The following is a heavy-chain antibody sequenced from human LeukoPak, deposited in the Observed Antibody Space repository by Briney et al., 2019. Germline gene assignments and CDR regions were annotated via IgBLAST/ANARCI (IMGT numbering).Heavy chain of an antibody. CDR1: GXTFSSYT. Sequence: PGRSLRLSCVASGXTFSSYTLHWVRQAPGKGPEWVAVMSYDGSHKFHADSVKGRFTISRDNSKNTLYLQMNSLRAEDTAIYFCARDVGGYAFDYWGQGTLVTVSS. D-gene: IGHD5-12*01. CDR3: ARDVGGYAFDY. J-gene: IGHJ4*02. V-gene: IGHV3-30*04. CDR2: MSYDGSHK.